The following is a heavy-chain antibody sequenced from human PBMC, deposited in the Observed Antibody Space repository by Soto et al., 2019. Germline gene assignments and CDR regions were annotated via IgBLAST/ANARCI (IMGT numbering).Heavy chain of an antibody. Sequence: TLSLTCAVYGGSFSGYYWSWIRQPPGKGLEWIGEIKHSGSTNYNPSLKSRVTISVDTSKNQFSLKLSSVTAADTALYYCARGKVGQLLWIVYYGMDVWGQGTTVTVSS. CDR3: ARGKVGQLLWIVYYGMDV. V-gene: IGHV4-34*01. CDR2: IKHSGST. CDR1: GGSFSGYY. J-gene: IGHJ6*02. D-gene: IGHD2-2*01.